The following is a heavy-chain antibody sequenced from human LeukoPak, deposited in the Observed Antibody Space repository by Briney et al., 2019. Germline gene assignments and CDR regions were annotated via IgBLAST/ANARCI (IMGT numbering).Heavy chain of an antibody. V-gene: IGHV5-51*01. Sequence: GESLKISCKGSGYSFTSYWIGWVRQMPGKGLEWMGIIYPGDSDTRYSPSFQGHVTISADKSISTAYLQWSSLKASDTAMYYCARGVYYYDSSGPDKTNYFNYWGQGTLVTVSS. J-gene: IGHJ4*02. CDR1: GYSFTSYW. CDR3: ARGVYYYDSSGPDKTNYFNY. D-gene: IGHD3-22*01. CDR2: IYPGDSDT.